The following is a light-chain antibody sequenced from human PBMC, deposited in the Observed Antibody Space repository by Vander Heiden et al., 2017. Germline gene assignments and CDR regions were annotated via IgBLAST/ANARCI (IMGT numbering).Light chain of an antibody. Sequence: SYELTQPPSVSVSPGQTARITCSGDALPKKYAYWYQQKSGRAPVLVIYEDSKRPSGSPERFSGSSSGTMASVTISGAQVEDEADYYCYSTDSSGNHRRVVGGGTKLTVL. J-gene: IGLJ2*01. V-gene: IGLV3-10*01. CDR3: YSTDSSGNHRRV. CDR1: ALPKKY. CDR2: EDS.